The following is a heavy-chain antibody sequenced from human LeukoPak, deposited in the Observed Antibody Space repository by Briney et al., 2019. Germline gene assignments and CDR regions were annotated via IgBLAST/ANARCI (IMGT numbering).Heavy chain of an antibody. CDR2: IYYSGST. D-gene: IGHD3-10*01. CDR1: GGSISSYY. J-gene: IGHJ4*02. V-gene: IGHV4-59*12. CDR3: ASFTITYNPFDY. Sequence: PSETLSPTCTVSGGSISSYYWSWIRQPPGKGLEWIGYIYYSGSTNYNPSLKSRVIISVDTSKNQFSLKLSSVTAADTAVYYCASFTITYNPFDYWGQGTLVTVSS.